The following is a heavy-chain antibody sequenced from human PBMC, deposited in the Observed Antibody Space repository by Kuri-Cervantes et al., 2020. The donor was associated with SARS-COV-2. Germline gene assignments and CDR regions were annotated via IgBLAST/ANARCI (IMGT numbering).Heavy chain of an antibody. D-gene: IGHD3-16*01. CDR1: GYTFTSYG. V-gene: IGHV1-69*05. CDR2: IIPIFGTA. CDR3: ARAPSLWSLLDY. J-gene: IGHJ4*02. Sequence: SVKVSCKASGYTFTSYGISWVRQAPGQGLEWMGGIIPIFGTANYAQKFQGRVTITTDESTSTAYMELSSLRSEDTAVYYCARAPSLWSLLDYWGQGTLVTVSS.